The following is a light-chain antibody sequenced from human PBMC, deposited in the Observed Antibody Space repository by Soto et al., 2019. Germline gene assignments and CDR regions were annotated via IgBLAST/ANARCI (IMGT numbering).Light chain of an antibody. V-gene: IGKV3-20*01. CDR3: QQYGSSPWT. CDR1: QSVSSTY. J-gene: IGKJ1*01. Sequence: EIVLTQSPGTLSLSPGERATLSCRASQSVSSTYLAWYQQKPGQPPRLLVFGTSSRATGIPDRFSGSGSGTDFTLTIGSLEPADYAVYYSQQYGSSPWTFGQGTKVEI. CDR2: GTS.